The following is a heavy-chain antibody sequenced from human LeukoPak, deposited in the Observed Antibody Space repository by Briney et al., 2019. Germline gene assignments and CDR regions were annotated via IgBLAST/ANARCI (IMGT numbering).Heavy chain of an antibody. CDR3: ARDRESGWYVELDY. V-gene: IGHV4-59*11. CDR1: GGSISSHY. D-gene: IGHD6-19*01. J-gene: IGHJ4*02. Sequence: SETLSLTCTVSGGSISSHYWSWIRQPPGKGLEWIGYIYYTGSTNYNPSLKSRVTISVDTSKNQFSLKLSSVTAADTAVYYCARDRESGWYVELDYWGQGTLVTVSS. CDR2: IYYTGST.